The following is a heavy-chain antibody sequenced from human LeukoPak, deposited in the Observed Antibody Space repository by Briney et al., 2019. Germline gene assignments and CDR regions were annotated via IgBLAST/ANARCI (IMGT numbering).Heavy chain of an antibody. V-gene: IGHV3-49*04. D-gene: IGHD6-19*01. CDR2: IRTKAYGGTT. Sequence: AGGSLRLSCTASGFTLGDYGMNWVRQAPGKGLEGVGFIRTKAYGGTTEYAASVKGRFTISRDDSKTIAYLQMNSLKTEDTAVYFCTRVGHSSGWYNWFDPWGQGTLVAVSS. J-gene: IGHJ5*02. CDR1: GFTLGDYG. CDR3: TRVGHSSGWYNWFDP.